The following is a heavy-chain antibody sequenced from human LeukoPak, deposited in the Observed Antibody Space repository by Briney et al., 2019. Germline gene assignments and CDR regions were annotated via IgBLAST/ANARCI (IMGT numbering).Heavy chain of an antibody. D-gene: IGHD2-2*01. CDR3: TTGPDIVVVPAAPGGYYYYMDV. CDR2: IKSKTDGGTT. Sequence: GGSLRLSCAASGFTFSNAWMSWVRQAPGKGLEWVGRIKSKTDGGTTDYAAPVKGRFTISRDDSKNTLYLQMNSLKTEDTAVYYCTTGPDIVVVPAAPGGYYYYMDVWGKGTTVTVSS. V-gene: IGHV3-15*01. J-gene: IGHJ6*03. CDR1: GFTFSNAW.